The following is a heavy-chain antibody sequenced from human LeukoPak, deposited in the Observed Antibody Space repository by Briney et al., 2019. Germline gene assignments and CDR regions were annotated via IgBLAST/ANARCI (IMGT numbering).Heavy chain of an antibody. CDR2: INHSGST. D-gene: IGHD4-23*01. CDR3: ARDDYGGKLNFDY. CDR1: GGSFSGYY. Sequence: NASETLSLTCAVYGGSFSGYYWSWIRQPLGKGLEWIGEINHSGSTNYNPSLKSRVTISVDTSKNQFSLKLSSVTAADTAVYYCARDDYGGKLNFDYWGQGTLVTVSS. V-gene: IGHV4-34*01. J-gene: IGHJ4*02.